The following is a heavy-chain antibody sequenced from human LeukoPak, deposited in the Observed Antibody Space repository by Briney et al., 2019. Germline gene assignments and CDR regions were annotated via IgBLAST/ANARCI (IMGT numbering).Heavy chain of an antibody. V-gene: IGHV3-64*04. Sequence: GGSLRLSCSASGFTFSSYAMHWVRQAPGKGLEYVSAISSNGDSTYYADSVKGRFTISRDNSKNTLYLQMSSLRAEDTAVYYCARDRKRSNFFFDYWGQGTLVTVSS. J-gene: IGHJ4*02. CDR3: ARDRKRSNFFFDY. CDR1: GFTFSSYA. D-gene: IGHD3-3*01. CDR2: ISSNGDST.